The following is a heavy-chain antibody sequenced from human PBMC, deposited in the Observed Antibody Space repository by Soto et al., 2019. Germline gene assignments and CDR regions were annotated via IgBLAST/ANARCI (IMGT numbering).Heavy chain of an antibody. J-gene: IGHJ4*02. D-gene: IGHD3-22*01. Sequence: ASVTVSCKASGYTFTSYAMHWVRQAPGQRLEWMGWIYAGNSDTTYSQKFQGRVTITSDTSASTAYMELRSLRSDDTAVYYCARDGYYDSSGYRSDFDYWGQGTLVTVSS. V-gene: IGHV1-3*01. CDR1: GYTFTSYA. CDR3: ARDGYYDSSGYRSDFDY. CDR2: IYAGNSDT.